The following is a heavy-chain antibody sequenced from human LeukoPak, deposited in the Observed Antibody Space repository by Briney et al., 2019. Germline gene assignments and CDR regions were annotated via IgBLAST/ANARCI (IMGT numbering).Heavy chain of an antibody. CDR1: GFTFDDYA. J-gene: IGHJ4*02. CDR3: VKAYCSGGSCYYFDY. CDR2: ISWNSDNI. Sequence: GRSLRLSCAASGFTFDDYAMHWVRQAPGKGLEWVSAISWNSDNIGYADSVKGRFTISRDNAKNSLFLQMNTLRAEDTALYYCVKAYCSGGSCYYFDYWGQGTLVTVSS. V-gene: IGHV3-9*01. D-gene: IGHD2-15*01.